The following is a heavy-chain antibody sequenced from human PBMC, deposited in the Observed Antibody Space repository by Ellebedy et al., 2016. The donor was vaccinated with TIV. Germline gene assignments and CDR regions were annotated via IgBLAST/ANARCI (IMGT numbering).Heavy chain of an antibody. CDR3: ARNRGYCGGDCYSSLDGMDV. D-gene: IGHD2-21*02. Sequence: PGGSLRLSCTASGFTFSNSGMHWVRQAPGKGLEWVAVIWYDGSIKYHADSVKGRFTISRDNSNNTLYLQMNSLRAEDTAVYYCARNRGYCGGDCYSSLDGMDVWGQGTTVTVSS. V-gene: IGHV3-33*08. J-gene: IGHJ6*02. CDR2: IWYDGSIK. CDR1: GFTFSNSG.